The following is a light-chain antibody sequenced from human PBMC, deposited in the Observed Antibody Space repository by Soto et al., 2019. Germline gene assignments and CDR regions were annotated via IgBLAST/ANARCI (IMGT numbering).Light chain of an antibody. CDR3: QQSHSTPWT. J-gene: IGKJ1*01. Sequence: DIQMTQSPSSLSASVGDRVTITCRASQTITTYLNWYQQKPGKAPQLLIYGASSLQSGVPSRFTGSGSGTDFTLPISSPQPEDFATYHCQQSHSTPWTFGQGTKVEIK. CDR1: QTITTY. CDR2: GAS. V-gene: IGKV1-39*01.